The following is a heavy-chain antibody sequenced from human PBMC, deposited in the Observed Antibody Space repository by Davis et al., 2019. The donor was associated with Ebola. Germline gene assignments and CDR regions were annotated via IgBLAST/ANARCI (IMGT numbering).Heavy chain of an antibody. CDR3: ARDIGLVTPAWFDP. Sequence: ASVTVSCKASGYTFTSYGISWVRRAPGHALEWMGWISAYHGNTNYAQKLQGRVTMTTDTSTSTAYMELRSLRSDDTAVYYCARDIGLVTPAWFDPWGQGTLVTVSS. CDR2: ISAYHGNT. J-gene: IGHJ5*02. CDR1: GYTFTSYG. V-gene: IGHV1-18*01. D-gene: IGHD4-23*01.